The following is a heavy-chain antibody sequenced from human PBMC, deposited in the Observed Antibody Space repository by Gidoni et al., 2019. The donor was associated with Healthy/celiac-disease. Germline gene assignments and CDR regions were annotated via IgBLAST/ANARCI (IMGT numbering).Heavy chain of an antibody. J-gene: IGHJ6*02. V-gene: IGHV4-59*01. D-gene: IGHD3-10*01. Sequence: QVQLQEAGPGLVKPSETLSLTCTVSGGSIRSYYWSWIRQPPGKGLEWIGYIYYSGSTNYNPSLKSRVTISVDTSKNQFSLMLSSVTAADTAVYYCARSSDPGGTFLWFGEPPRYYGMDVWGQGTTVTVSS. CDR2: IYYSGST. CDR1: GGSIRSYY. CDR3: ARSSDPGGTFLWFGEPPRYYGMDV.